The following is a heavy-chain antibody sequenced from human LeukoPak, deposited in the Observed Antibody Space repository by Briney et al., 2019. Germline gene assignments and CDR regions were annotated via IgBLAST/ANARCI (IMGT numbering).Heavy chain of an antibody. V-gene: IGHV3-9*01. J-gene: IGHJ4*02. CDR2: ISWSGDRM. D-gene: IGHD2-2*01. Sequence: GGSLRLSCEASGFTFSGYTMNWVRQAPGKGLEWVSSISWSGDRMGYADAVKGRFTISRDNAKNSLFLQMNSLRVEDTALYYCAKDLGGSATTVWGQGTLVTVSS. CDR1: GFTFSGYT. CDR3: AKDLGGSATTV.